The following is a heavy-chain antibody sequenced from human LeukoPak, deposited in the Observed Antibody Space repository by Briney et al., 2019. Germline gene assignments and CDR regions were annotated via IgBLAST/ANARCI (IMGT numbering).Heavy chain of an antibody. CDR3: ARVEGPRAAAGHEYFDY. V-gene: IGHV4-4*07. J-gene: IGHJ4*02. Sequence: PSETLSLTCTVSGGSISSYYWSWIRQPAGKGLEWIGHIYTSGSTNYNPSLKSRVTMSVDTSKNQFSLKLSSVTAADTAVYYCARVEGPRAAAGHEYFDYWGQGTLVTVSS. D-gene: IGHD6-13*01. CDR1: GGSISSYY. CDR2: IYTSGST.